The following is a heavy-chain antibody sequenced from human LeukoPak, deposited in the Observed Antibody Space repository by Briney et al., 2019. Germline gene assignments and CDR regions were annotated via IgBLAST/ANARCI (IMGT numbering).Heavy chain of an antibody. CDR3: AKGVASSGTGYYFDY. J-gene: IGHJ4*02. D-gene: IGHD6-13*01. CDR1: GFTFTSYA. V-gene: IGHV3-23*01. CDR2: IGATGGGST. Sequence: PGGSLRLSCAVSGFTFTSYAMSWVRQAPGKGLEWVSAIGATGGGSTYYADSVKGRFTISRDNSNNALYLQMSSLRAEDTAFYYCAKGVASSGTGYYFDYWGQGTLVTVSP.